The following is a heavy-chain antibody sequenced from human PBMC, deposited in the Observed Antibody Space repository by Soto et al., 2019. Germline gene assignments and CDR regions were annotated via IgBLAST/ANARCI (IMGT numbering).Heavy chain of an antibody. V-gene: IGHV1-69*13. CDR1: GGTFSSYA. J-gene: IGHJ4*02. CDR2: IIPIFGTA. D-gene: IGHD2-2*01. Sequence: GAAVKVSCKASGGTFSSYAISWVRQAPGQGLEWMGGIIPIFGTANYAQKFQGRVTITADESTSTAYMELSSLRSEDTAVYYCARASGVVVVPAALGYWGQGTLVTVS. CDR3: ARASGVVVVPAALGY.